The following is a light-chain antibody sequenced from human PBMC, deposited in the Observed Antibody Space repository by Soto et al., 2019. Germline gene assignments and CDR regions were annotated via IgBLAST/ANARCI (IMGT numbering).Light chain of an antibody. Sequence: IVLTQSPATLSVSKGERATLSCRASQSISSNLAWYQQKPGQAPRLLFYGASTRATGIPARFSGSGSGAEFTLTINGLQSEDSAVYYCQQYNRGPVTFGQGTKVDIK. V-gene: IGKV3-15*01. CDR1: QSISSN. J-gene: IGKJ1*01. CDR3: QQYNRGPVT. CDR2: GAS.